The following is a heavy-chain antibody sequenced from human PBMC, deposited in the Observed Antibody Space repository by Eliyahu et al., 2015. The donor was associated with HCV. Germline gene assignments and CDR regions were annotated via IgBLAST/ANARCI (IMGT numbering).Heavy chain of an antibody. CDR3: AREGRGGYSSLDY. V-gene: IGHV3-11*06. Sequence: QVQLVESGGSLVKPGGSLRLXCAASGFXFXDYYMAWIRQAPGRGLEWLSYISGSTNXTNYADSVRGRITISRDNAKNSLYLQMNSLRAEDTAVYYCAREGRGGYSSLDYWGQGTLVTVSS. D-gene: IGHD5-24*01. CDR2: ISGSTNXT. CDR1: GFXFXDYY. J-gene: IGHJ4*02.